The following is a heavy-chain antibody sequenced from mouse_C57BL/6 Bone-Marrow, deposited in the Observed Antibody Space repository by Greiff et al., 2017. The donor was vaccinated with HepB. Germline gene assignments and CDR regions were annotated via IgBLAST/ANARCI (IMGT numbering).Heavy chain of an antibody. J-gene: IGHJ2*01. Sequence: VQLKQSGPELVKPGASVKISCKASRYTFTDYYMNWVKQSHGKSLEWIGDINPNNGGTSYNQKFKGKATLTVDKSSSTAYMELRSLTSEDSAVYYCARWIYDGYCFDYWGQGTTLTVSS. CDR1: RYTFTDYY. CDR2: INPNNGGT. CDR3: ARWIYDGYCFDY. D-gene: IGHD2-3*01. V-gene: IGHV1-26*01.